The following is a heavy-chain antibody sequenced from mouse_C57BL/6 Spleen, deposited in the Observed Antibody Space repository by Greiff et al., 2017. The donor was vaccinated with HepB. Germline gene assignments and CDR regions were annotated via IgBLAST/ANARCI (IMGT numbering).Heavy chain of an antibody. Sequence: VKLQQSGPELVKPGASVKISCKASGYAFSSSWMNWVKQRPGKGLEWIGRIYPGDGDTNYNGKFKGKATLTADKSSSTAYMQLSSLTSEDSAVYFCARHGSSYGYFDVWGTGTTVTVSS. D-gene: IGHD1-1*01. CDR1: GYAFSSSW. V-gene: IGHV1-82*01. CDR3: ARHGSSYGYFDV. J-gene: IGHJ1*03. CDR2: IYPGDGDT.